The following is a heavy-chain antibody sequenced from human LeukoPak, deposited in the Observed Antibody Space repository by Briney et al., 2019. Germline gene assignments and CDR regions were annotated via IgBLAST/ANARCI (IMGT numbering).Heavy chain of an antibody. D-gene: IGHD3-16*01. V-gene: IGHV4-59*01. J-gene: IGHJ4*02. CDR2: IDYSGST. Sequence: SETLSLTCTVSGGSISSYYWSWIRQPPGKGLEWIGYIDYSGSTNYNPSLKSRVTISVDTSKNQFSLKLSSVTAADTAVYYCARDRALGSGKYYFDYWGQGTLVTVSS. CDR1: GGSISSYY. CDR3: ARDRALGSGKYYFDY.